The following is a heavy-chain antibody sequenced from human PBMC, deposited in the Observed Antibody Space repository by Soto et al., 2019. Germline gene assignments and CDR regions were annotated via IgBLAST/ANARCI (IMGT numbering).Heavy chain of an antibody. V-gene: IGHV3-48*02. CDR1: VFTFSSYS. J-gene: IGHJ4*02. Sequence: HPGGSLRLSCAASVFTFSSYSMNWVRQAPGKGLEWVSYISSSSSTIYYADSVKGRFTISRDNAKNSLYLQMNSLRDEDTAVYYCAREDSSSWYEGSILMISYYFDYWGQGTLVTVSS. D-gene: IGHD6-13*01. CDR3: AREDSSSWYEGSILMISYYFDY. CDR2: ISSSSSTI.